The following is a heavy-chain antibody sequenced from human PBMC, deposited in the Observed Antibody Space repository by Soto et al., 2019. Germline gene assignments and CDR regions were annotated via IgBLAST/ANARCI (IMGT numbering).Heavy chain of an antibody. CDR2: VSKSGLDT. CDR3: ARDPEGNHDYVWGSYRRFDY. D-gene: IGHD3-16*02. CDR1: GVTFSSYA. V-gene: IGHV3-23*01. J-gene: IGHJ4*02. Sequence: PGGSLRLSCVASGVTFSSYAMSWVRQAPGKGLEWVSAVSKSGLDTNYADFVKGRFTISRDNSKNTLYLQMNSLRAEDTAVYYCARDPEGNHDYVWGSYRRFDYWGQGTLVTVSS.